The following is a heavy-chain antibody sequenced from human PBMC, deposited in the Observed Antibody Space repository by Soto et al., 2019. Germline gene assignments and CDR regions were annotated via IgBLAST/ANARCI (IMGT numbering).Heavy chain of an antibody. V-gene: IGHV3-23*01. CDR1: GFIFIDHA. CDR2: ISASGGRT. CDR3: ARVGRYGDYLAY. J-gene: IGHJ4*02. D-gene: IGHD4-17*01. Sequence: EVKLLESGGGLVQPGGSLRLSCAASGFIFIDHALTWVRQAPGKVLEWVSGISASGGRTYYADSVKGRFTISRDNSKNTMSLQVISLRAEDTAVYYCARVGRYGDYLAYWGQGTVVTVSS.